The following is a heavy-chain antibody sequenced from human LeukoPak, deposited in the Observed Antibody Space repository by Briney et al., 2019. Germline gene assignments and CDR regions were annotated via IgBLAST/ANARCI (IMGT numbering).Heavy chain of an antibody. CDR3: ARVRTMVDTFINWFDP. CDR2: ISYDGSNT. CDR1: GFTFSTYT. Sequence: GGSLRLSCAASGFTFSTYTMHWVRQAPGKGLEWVALISYDGSNTYYADSVKGRFTISRDNSKNTMYLQMNSLRAEDTALYYCARVRTMVDTFINWFDPWGQGTLVTVSS. V-gene: IGHV3-30*04. D-gene: IGHD4/OR15-4a*01. J-gene: IGHJ5*02.